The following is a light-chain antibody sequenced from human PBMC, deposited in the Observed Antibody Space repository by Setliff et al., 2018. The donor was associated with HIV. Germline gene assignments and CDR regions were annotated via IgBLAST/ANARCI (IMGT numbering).Light chain of an antibody. CDR3: QVWDNTSDHYV. CDR1: DIGSKS. Sequence: SYELTQPPSVSVAPGKTARATCGGNDIGSKSVHWYQQKPGQAPVLVVYDDSDRPSGIPERFSGSNSGNTATLTISRVEAGDEADYYCQVWDNTSDHYVFGSGTKVTVL. CDR2: DDS. V-gene: IGLV3-21*03. J-gene: IGLJ1*01.